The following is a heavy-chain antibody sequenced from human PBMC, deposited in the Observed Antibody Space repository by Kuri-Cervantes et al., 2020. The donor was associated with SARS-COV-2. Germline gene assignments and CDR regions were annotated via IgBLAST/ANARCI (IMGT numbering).Heavy chain of an antibody. Sequence: GGSLRLSCAASGLTFSSYGMHWVRQAPGKGLEWVAVIWYDGSNKYYADSVKGRFTISRDNSKNTLYLQMNSLRAEDTAVYYCAREPRIDYDFWSGYYIPWGQGTTVTVSS. D-gene: IGHD3-3*01. V-gene: IGHV3-33*01. CDR2: IWYDGSNK. CDR1: GLTFSSYG. CDR3: AREPRIDYDFWSGYYIP. J-gene: IGHJ6*02.